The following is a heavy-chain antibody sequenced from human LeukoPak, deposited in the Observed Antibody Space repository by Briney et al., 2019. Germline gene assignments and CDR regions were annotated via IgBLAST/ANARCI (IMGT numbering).Heavy chain of an antibody. Sequence: SETLSLTCTVSGGSISSGGYYWSWIRQHPGKGLEWIGYIYYSGSTYYNPSLKSRVTISVDTSKNQFPLKLSSVTAADTAVYYYARYDSSGYYNIEGFDPWGQGTLVTVSS. J-gene: IGHJ5*02. D-gene: IGHD3-22*01. CDR2: IYYSGST. CDR3: ARYDSSGYYNIEGFDP. CDR1: GGSISSGGYY. V-gene: IGHV4-31*03.